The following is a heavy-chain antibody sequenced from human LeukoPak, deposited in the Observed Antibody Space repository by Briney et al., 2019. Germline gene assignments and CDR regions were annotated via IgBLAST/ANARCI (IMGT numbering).Heavy chain of an antibody. CDR1: GASISSYY. CDR2: IYSSRS. Sequence: PSETLSLTCTVSGASISSYYWSWIRQPAGKGLEWIGRIYSSRSIYNPSLKSRVTMSVDTSKNQFSLKLSSVTAADTAVYYCARPREIAVAGYFDYWGQGTLVTVSS. D-gene: IGHD6-19*01. V-gene: IGHV4-4*07. J-gene: IGHJ4*02. CDR3: ARPREIAVAGYFDY.